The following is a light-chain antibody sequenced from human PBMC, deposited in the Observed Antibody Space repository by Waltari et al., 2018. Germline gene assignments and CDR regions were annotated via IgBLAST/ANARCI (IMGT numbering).Light chain of an antibody. CDR1: GEYSAYA. Sequence: LVLTQSPSASASLGASVTLTCSLPGEYSAYAIAWHQHLPLQGPRYLMTVNSDGSHKKGDGISDRFSGSSSDLDRYLIISRRQSDDEAEYFCQTWGTGFQVFGTGTKLTVL. CDR3: QTWGTGFQV. V-gene: IGLV4-69*01. J-gene: IGLJ3*02. CDR2: VNSDGSH.